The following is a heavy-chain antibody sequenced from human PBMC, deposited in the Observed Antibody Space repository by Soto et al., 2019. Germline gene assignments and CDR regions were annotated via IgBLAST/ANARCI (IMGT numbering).Heavy chain of an antibody. J-gene: IGHJ5*02. CDR1: GFTFSSYS. Sequence: EVQLVESGRGLVKPGGSLRLSCAASGFTFSSYSMNWVRQAPGKGLEWVSSISSSSSYIYYADSVKGRFTISRDNAKNSLYLQMNSPGAEDTAVYYCARPIAVAAGDWFDPWGQGTLVTVSS. V-gene: IGHV3-21*01. D-gene: IGHD6-19*01. CDR2: ISSSSSYI. CDR3: ARPIAVAAGDWFDP.